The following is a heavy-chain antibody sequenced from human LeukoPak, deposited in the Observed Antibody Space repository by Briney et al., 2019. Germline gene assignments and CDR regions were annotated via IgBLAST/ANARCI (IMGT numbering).Heavy chain of an antibody. CDR3: AREDEYSGSYRAFDY. CDR1: GFTFSSYA. J-gene: IGHJ4*02. CDR2: ISYDGSNK. Sequence: PGGSLRLSCAASGFTFSSYAMHWVRQAPGKGLERVAVISYDGSNKYYADSVKGRFTISRDNSKNTLYVQMNSLRGEDTAVYYCAREDEYSGSYRAFDYWGQGTLVTVSS. D-gene: IGHD1-26*01. V-gene: IGHV3-30*04.